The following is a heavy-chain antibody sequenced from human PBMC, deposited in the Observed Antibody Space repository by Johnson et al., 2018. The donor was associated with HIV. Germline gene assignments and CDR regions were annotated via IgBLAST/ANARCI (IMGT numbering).Heavy chain of an antibody. Sequence: QMLLVESGGGLVQPGGSLRLSCAASGFTFSSYGMHWVRQAPGKGLEWVAVISYDGSNKYYADSVKGRFTISRDNSKNTLYLQMNSLKTEDTAVYFCTTDPITAAGHDAFDIWGQGTMVTVSS. CDR2: ISYDGSNK. CDR1: GFTFSSYG. CDR3: TTDPITAAGHDAFDI. D-gene: IGHD6-13*01. J-gene: IGHJ3*02. V-gene: IGHV3-30*19.